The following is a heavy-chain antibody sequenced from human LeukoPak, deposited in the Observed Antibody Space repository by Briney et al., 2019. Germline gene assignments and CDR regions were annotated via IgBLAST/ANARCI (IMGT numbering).Heavy chain of an antibody. CDR3: ATDLILVRGEDYGMDV. CDR2: IYYSGST. V-gene: IGHV4-31*03. D-gene: IGHD3-10*01. J-gene: IGHJ6*02. CDR1: GGSISSGGYY. Sequence: SETLSLTCTVSGGSISSGGYYWSWIRQHPGKGLEWIGYIYYSGSTYYNPSLKSRVTISVDTSKNQFSLKLSSVTAADTAVYYCATDLILVRGEDYGMDVWGQGTTVTVSS.